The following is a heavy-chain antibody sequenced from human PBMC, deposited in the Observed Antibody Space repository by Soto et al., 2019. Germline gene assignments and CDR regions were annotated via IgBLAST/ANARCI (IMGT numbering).Heavy chain of an antibody. CDR1: GYTFTAFY. J-gene: IGHJ3*01. CDR2: INPNAGDS. V-gene: IGHV1-2*04. CDR3: ARSAFGVTQGIGRAFDV. D-gene: IGHD3-3*01. Sequence: QVQLVQSGAEVKKPGTSVKVSCKTSGYTFTAFYIHWVRQAPGQGLEWLGWINPNAGDSKSPQRFPGSVTLTRVPSTNPAYLELTGLTSADAAVYFCARSAFGVTQGIGRAFDVWGPGTIVDVS.